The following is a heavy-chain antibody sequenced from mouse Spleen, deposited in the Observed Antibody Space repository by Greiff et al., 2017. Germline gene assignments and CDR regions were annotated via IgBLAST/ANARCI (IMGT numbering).Heavy chain of an antibody. CDR2: INPSSGYT. CDR1: GYTFTSYT. CDR3: ARSRGYPYAMDY. V-gene: IGHV1-4*01. J-gene: IGHJ4*01. D-gene: IGHD2-2*01. Sequence: VQLQQSGAELARPGASVKMSCKASGYTFTSYTMHWVKQRPGQGLEWIGYINPSSGYTKYNQKFKDKATLTADKSSSTAYMQLSSLTSEDSAVYYCARSRGYPYAMDYWGQGTSVTVSS.